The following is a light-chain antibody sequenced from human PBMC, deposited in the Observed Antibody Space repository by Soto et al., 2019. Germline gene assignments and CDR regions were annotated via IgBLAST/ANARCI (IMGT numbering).Light chain of an antibody. Sequence: AIRMTQSPSSFSASTGDRVTITCRASQGISSYLAWYQQKPGKAPKLLIYAASSLQSGVASRFSGSGSGTDFPLTISCRQSEDFATCYCQQFYSYPLTFGQGTKVEIK. CDR1: QGISSY. J-gene: IGKJ1*01. CDR2: AAS. CDR3: QQFYSYPLT. V-gene: IGKV1-8*01.